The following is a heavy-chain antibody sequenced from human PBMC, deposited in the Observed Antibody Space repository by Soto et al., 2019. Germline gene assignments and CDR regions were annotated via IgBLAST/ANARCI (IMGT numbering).Heavy chain of an antibody. CDR1: GFTFSSYG. CDR3: ARDPVVTAHGSPDRADYYYYGMDV. CDR2: IWYDGSNK. D-gene: IGHD2-21*02. Sequence: GGSLRLSCAASGFTFSSYGMHWVRQAPGKGLEWVAVIWYDGSNKYYADSVKGRFTISRDNSKNTLYLQMNSLRAEDTAVYYCARDPVVTAHGSPDRADYYYYGMDVWGQGTTVTVSS. V-gene: IGHV3-33*01. J-gene: IGHJ6*02.